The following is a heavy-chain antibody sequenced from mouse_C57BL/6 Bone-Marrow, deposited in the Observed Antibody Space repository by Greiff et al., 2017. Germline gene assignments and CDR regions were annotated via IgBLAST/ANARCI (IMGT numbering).Heavy chain of an antibody. CDR2: ISYDGSN. Sequence: EVQLQESGPGLVKPSQSLSLTCSVTGYSITSGYYWNWIRQFPGNKLEWMGYISYDGSNNYNPSLKNRISITRDTSKNQFFLKLNSVTTEDTATYYCARADYYRYFDVWGTGTTVTVSS. CDR1: GYSITSGYY. D-gene: IGHD2-4*01. CDR3: ARADYYRYFDV. V-gene: IGHV3-6*01. J-gene: IGHJ1*03.